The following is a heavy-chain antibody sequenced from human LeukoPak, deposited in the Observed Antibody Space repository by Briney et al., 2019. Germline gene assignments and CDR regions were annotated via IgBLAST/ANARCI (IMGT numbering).Heavy chain of an antibody. D-gene: IGHD2-2*02. Sequence: PGGSLRLSCAASGFTFDDYAMHWVRQAPGKGLEWVSGISWNSGSIGYADSVKGRFTISRDNAKNSLYLQMNSLRAEDTALYYCAKAPGRPAAIGFDYWGQGTLVTVSS. CDR3: AKAPGRPAAIGFDY. V-gene: IGHV3-9*01. CDR2: ISWNSGSI. CDR1: GFTFDDYA. J-gene: IGHJ4*02.